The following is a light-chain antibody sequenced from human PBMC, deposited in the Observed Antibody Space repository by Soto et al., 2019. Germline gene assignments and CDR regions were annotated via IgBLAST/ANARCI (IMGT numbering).Light chain of an antibody. J-gene: IGKJ4*01. Sequence: ESVLTQSPATLSLSPGERATLSCRASQSVGSSLAWYQQKPGQPPRLLIYDASNRATGIPARFSGSGSGTDFTLTISSLEPEDFAVYYCQQRSIWPLLWTFGGGTKVEI. V-gene: IGKV3-11*01. CDR1: QSVGSS. CDR3: QQRSIWPLLWT. CDR2: DAS.